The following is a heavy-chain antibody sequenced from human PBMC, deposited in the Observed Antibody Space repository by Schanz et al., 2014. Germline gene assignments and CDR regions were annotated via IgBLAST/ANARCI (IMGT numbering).Heavy chain of an antibody. J-gene: IGHJ4*02. CDR3: ARSGSSNWYVFDY. D-gene: IGHD6-13*01. CDR2: INAGTGNT. V-gene: IGHV1-3*01. Sequence: QVQLVQSWAEVKGPGASVKVSCKASGYSFTPFPIHWVRQAPGQRLEWMGWINAGTGNTEYSQKFQGRVTITRDTLASTAYMEVSSLRSEDTAVYYCARSGSSNWYVFDYSGQGTLVTVSS. CDR1: GYSFTPFP.